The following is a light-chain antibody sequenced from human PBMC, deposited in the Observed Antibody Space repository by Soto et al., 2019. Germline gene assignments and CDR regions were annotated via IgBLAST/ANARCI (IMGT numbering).Light chain of an antibody. CDR3: QQYNDWPLT. V-gene: IGKV3-15*01. CDR1: QSVSTN. CDR2: GAS. Sequence: EIVMTQSPATLSVSPGERASLSCRASQSVSTNLAWYQQKPARAPRLLIYGASTRATGIPGRFSGGGSGTEFTLTISSLQSADFAVYYCQQYNDWPLTFGGGTKVDIK. J-gene: IGKJ4*01.